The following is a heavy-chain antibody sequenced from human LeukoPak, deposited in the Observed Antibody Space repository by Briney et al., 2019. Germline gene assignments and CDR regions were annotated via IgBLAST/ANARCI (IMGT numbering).Heavy chain of an antibody. CDR3: ASSHPGRSTQNFDH. CDR1: GGSISSSTYY. D-gene: IGHD1-26*01. CDR2: IDYSGGT. J-gene: IGHJ4*02. V-gene: IGHV4-61*05. Sequence: PSETLSLTCTVSGGSISSSTYYWSWIRLPPGKGLEWIGYIDYSGGTYYHPSLESRVTVSVDTSKNQVSLKMTSMTAADTALYYCASSHPGRSTQNFDHWGQGTLVTVSS.